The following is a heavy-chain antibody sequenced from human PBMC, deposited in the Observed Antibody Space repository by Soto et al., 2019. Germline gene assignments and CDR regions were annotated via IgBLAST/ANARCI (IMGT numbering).Heavy chain of an antibody. CDR1: GFTFSTYW. Sequence: EVQLVESGGGLVQPGGSLRLSCAASGFTFSTYWMHWVRKVPGKGLVWVSRINNEGSHTDYADTVKGRFTISRDNVKNTLDLETNSQRAEDTAGYFCVKDCHCNTYSCYGNWFDPWGQGTLVNVSS. V-gene: IGHV3-74*01. J-gene: IGHJ5*01. D-gene: IGHD2-2*01. CDR3: VKDCHCNTYSCYGNWFDP. CDR2: INNEGSHT.